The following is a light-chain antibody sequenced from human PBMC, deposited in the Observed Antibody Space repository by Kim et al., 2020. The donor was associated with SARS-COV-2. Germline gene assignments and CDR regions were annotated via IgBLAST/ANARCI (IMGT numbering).Light chain of an antibody. CDR1: SLRSYN. V-gene: IGLV3-19*01. CDR3: NSRDSNDTVV. CDR2: GKN. Sequence: AVGQKVQITFQGDSLRSYNATWYQKKPGQAPILVIYGKNNRPSGIPDQFSGSSSGNTASLTITGTQAGDEADYYCNSRDSNDTVVFGGGTQLTVL. J-gene: IGLJ2*01.